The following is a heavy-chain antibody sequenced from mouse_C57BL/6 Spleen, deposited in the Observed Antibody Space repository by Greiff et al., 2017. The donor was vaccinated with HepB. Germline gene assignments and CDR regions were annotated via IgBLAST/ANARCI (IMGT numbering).Heavy chain of an antibody. CDR2: IYPGSGST. V-gene: IGHV1-55*01. CDR3: ARGNYDYDY. Sequence: QVQLQQSGAELVKPGASVKMSCKASGYTFTSYWITWVKQRPGQGLEWIGDIYPGSGSTNYNEKFKSKATLTVDTSSSTAYMQLSSLTSEDSAVYYCARGNYDYDYWGQSTTLTVSS. D-gene: IGHD2-4*01. J-gene: IGHJ2*01. CDR1: GYTFTSYW.